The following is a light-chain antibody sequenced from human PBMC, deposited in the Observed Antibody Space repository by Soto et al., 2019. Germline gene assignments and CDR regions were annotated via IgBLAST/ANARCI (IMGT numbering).Light chain of an antibody. CDR2: DAS. V-gene: IGKV3-11*01. CDR3: QQRSNWPPVT. Sequence: EILLTQSPATLSLSPGERATLSCRASQSVSNYLAWYQQKPGQAPRLLIYDASNRASGIPARFSGSGSGTDFTLTISSLDPEDFAVYYCQQRSNWPPVTFGGGTKVEIK. CDR1: QSVSNY. J-gene: IGKJ4*02.